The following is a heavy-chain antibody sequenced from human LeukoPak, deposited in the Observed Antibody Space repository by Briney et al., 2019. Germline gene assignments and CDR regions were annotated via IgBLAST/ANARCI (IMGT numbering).Heavy chain of an antibody. CDR3: ARITVTNAFDI. V-gene: IGHV4-4*07. CDR1: GGSISSYY. CDR2: IYTSGST. J-gene: IGHJ3*02. D-gene: IGHD4-11*01. Sequence: SETLSLTCTVSGGSISSYYWSWIRQPAGKGLEWIGRIYTSGSTNYDRSLKSRVTMSVDTSKNQFSLKLSSVTAADTAVYYCARITVTNAFDIWGQGTMVTVSS.